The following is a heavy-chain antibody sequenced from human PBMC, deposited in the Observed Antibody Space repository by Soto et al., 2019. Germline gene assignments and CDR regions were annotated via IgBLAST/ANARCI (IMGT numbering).Heavy chain of an antibody. CDR1: GGSFSGYY. V-gene: IGHV4-34*01. J-gene: IGHJ3*01. CDR2: INHSGST. D-gene: IGHD3-10*01. CDR3: ARVWGGAFDV. Sequence: SETLSLTCAVYGGSFSGYYWSWIRQPPGKGLEWIGEINHSGSTNYNPSLKSRVTISVDTSKNQFSLRLSSVTAADTAVYYCARVWGGAFDVWGQGTMVTVSS.